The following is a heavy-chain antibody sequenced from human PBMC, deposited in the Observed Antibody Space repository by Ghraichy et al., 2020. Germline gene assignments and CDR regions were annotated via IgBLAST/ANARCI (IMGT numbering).Heavy chain of an antibody. J-gene: IGHJ6*02. Sequence: GGSLRLSCAASGFTFSSYAMSWVRQAPGKGLEWVSAISGSGGSTYYADSVKGRFTISRDNSKNTLYLQMNSLRAEDTAVYYCAKDLIGYSYGYGFDGHYYYGMDVWGQGTTVTVSS. CDR2: ISGSGGST. V-gene: IGHV3-23*01. CDR1: GFTFSSYA. CDR3: AKDLIGYSYGYGFDGHYYYGMDV. D-gene: IGHD5-18*01.